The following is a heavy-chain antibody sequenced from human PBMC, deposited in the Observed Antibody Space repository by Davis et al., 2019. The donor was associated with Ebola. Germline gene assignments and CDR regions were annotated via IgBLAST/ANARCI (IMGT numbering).Heavy chain of an antibody. J-gene: IGHJ6*04. Sequence: GESLKISCAASGFTFSSYGMHWVRQAPGKGLEWVAVISYDGSNKYYADSVKGRFTISRDNSKNTLYLQMNSLRAEDTAVYYCAKDGVVVAATRRVDYYGMDVWGKGTTVTVSS. D-gene: IGHD2-15*01. CDR1: GFTFSSYG. V-gene: IGHV3-30*18. CDR2: ISYDGSNK. CDR3: AKDGVVVAATRRVDYYGMDV.